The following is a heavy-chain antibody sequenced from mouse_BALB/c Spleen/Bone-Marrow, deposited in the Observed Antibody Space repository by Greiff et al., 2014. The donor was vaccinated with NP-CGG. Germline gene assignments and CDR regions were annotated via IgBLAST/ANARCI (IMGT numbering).Heavy chain of an antibody. CDR3: AREVDGWYYFDY. D-gene: IGHD2-3*01. Sequence: EVMLVESGGGLVKPGESLKLSCAASGFTFSSYAMSWVRQTPEKRLEWVASISSGGSTYYPDSVKGRFTISRDNARNILYLQMSSLRSEDTAMYYCAREVDGWYYFDYWGQGTTLTVSS. CDR1: GFTFSSYA. J-gene: IGHJ2*01. CDR2: ISSGGST. V-gene: IGHV5-6-5*01.